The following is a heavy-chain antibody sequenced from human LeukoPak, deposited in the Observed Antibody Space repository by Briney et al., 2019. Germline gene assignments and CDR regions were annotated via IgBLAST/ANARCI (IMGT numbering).Heavy chain of an antibody. CDR3: ARIYYYYNSGSSYYVDS. Sequence: SQTLSLTCTVSGGSISSGDYYWSWIRQPPGKGLEWIGYIYYSGSTNYNPSLKSRVTISVDTSKNQFSLKLSSVTAADTAVYYCARIYYYYNSGSSYYVDSWGQGALVTVSS. J-gene: IGHJ4*02. CDR2: IYYSGST. D-gene: IGHD3-10*01. V-gene: IGHV4-61*08. CDR1: GGSISSGDYY.